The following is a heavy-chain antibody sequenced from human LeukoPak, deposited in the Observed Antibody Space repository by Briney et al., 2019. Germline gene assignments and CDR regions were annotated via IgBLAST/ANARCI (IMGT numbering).Heavy chain of an antibody. V-gene: IGHV3-7*01. CDR1: GFTFSNYW. CDR3: ATYSSLNRREFQY. Sequence: PGGLRLSCEGSGFTFSNYWMGWVRQAPGKGLQWVANIKTDGSEKYYVDSVRGRFTISRDNAKNSLYLQMNSLRAEDTAVYYCATYSSLNRREFQYWGQGTLLTVSS. D-gene: IGHD3-22*01. J-gene: IGHJ1*01. CDR2: IKTDGSEK.